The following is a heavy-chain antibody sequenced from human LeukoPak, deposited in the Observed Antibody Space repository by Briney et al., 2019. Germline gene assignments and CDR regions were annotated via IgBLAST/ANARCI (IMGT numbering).Heavy chain of an antibody. D-gene: IGHD5-18*01. Sequence: SETLSLTCTASGGSISSYYWSWIRQPPGKGLEWIGYIYYSGSTNYNPSLKSRVTISVDTSKNQFSLKLSSVTAADTAVYYCARQSSRGYSYGRYAFDIWGQGTMVTVSS. CDR3: ARQSSRGYSYGRYAFDI. J-gene: IGHJ3*02. V-gene: IGHV4-59*08. CDR2: IYYSGST. CDR1: GGSISSYY.